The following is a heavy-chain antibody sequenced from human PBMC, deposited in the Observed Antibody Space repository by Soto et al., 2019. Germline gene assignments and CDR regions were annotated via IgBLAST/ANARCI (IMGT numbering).Heavy chain of an antibody. CDR1: GDTFTFYS. D-gene: IGHD3-10*01. V-gene: IGHV1-69*02. J-gene: IGHJ4*02. CDR2: INPFLSMS. Sequence: QVQLVQSGAEVKKPGSSVRVSCKASGDTFTFYSINWVRQAPGLGLEWMGRINPFLSMSNYAQRFQGRVTMTADKSTSTAYMELSRLRSEDTAMYYCASSYGSGYRAFDYWGQGALVTVSS. CDR3: ASSYGSGYRAFDY.